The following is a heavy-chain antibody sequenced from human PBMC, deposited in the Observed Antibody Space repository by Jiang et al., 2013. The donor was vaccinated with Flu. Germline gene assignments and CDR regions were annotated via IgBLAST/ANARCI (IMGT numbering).Heavy chain of an antibody. D-gene: IGHD2-21*02. V-gene: IGHV3-30*18. CDR1: GFTSSSHG. CDR2: ISYDGSNK. CDR3: AKGQIRGVTAVLDY. J-gene: IGHJ4*02. Sequence: VQLLESGGGVVQPGRSLRLSCAASGFTSSSHGMHWVRQAPGKGLEWVALISYDGSNKYYADSVKGRFTISRDNSKSTLYLQMNSLRAEDTAVYYCAKGQIRGVTAVLDYWGQGTLVTVSS.